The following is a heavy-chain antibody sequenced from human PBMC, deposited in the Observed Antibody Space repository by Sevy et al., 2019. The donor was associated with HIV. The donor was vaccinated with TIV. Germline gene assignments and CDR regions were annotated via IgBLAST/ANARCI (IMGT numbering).Heavy chain of an antibody. D-gene: IGHD3-10*01. V-gene: IGHV3-21*01. CDR1: GFTFSTYT. Sequence: GESLKISCAASGFTFSTYTMNWVRQAPGKGLEWVSSISSSSNYIYYADSMKGRFTISRDNSNNSRYLQMNSLRAEDTAVYYCARPYGSGSWEAFDIWGQGTMVTVSS. CDR2: ISSSSNYI. CDR3: ARPYGSGSWEAFDI. J-gene: IGHJ3*02.